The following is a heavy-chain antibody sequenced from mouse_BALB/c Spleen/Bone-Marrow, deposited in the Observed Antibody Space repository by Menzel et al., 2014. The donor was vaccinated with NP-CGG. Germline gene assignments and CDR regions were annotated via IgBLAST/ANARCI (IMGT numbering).Heavy chain of an antibody. CDR2: IRNKAYGYTT. V-gene: IGHV7-3*02. CDR1: GFTFTDYY. CDR3: ARFPMDY. Sequence: VQLQQSGGGLVQPGGSLRLSCTTSGFTFTDYYMSWVRQPPGKALEWLAFIRNKAYGYTTEYSASVRGRFTISRDNSQSILYLQMNTLRAEDSATYYCARFPMDYWGQGTPVTVSS. J-gene: IGHJ4*01.